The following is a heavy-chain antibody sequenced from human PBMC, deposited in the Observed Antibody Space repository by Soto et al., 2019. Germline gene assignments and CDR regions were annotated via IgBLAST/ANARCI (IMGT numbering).Heavy chain of an antibody. CDR2: IYPGDSDT. Sequence: LGESLKISCKGSGYSFTSYWIGWVRQMPGKGLEWMGIIYPGDSDTRYSPSFQGQVTISADKSISTAYLQWSSLKASDTAMYYCSRSAHYYDSTSELDYWGQGTLVTVSS. D-gene: IGHD3-22*01. V-gene: IGHV5-51*01. CDR1: GYSFTSYW. J-gene: IGHJ4*02. CDR3: SRSAHYYDSTSELDY.